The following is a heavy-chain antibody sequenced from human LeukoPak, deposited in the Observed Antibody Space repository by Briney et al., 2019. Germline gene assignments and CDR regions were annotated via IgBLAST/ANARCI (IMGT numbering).Heavy chain of an antibody. CDR2: ISWNSGSI. CDR3: AKDSGDTNYFGY. D-gene: IGHD3-10*01. J-gene: IGHJ4*02. Sequence: GGSLRLSCAASGFTFSSYWMHWVRQAPGKGLEWVSGISWNSGSIGYADSVKGRFTISRDNAKNSLYLQMNSLRAEDMALYYCAKDSGDTNYFGYWGQGTLVTVSS. V-gene: IGHV3-9*03. CDR1: GFTFSSYW.